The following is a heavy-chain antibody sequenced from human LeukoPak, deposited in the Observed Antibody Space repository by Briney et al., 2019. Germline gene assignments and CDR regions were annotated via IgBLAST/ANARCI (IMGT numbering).Heavy chain of an antibody. D-gene: IGHD2-8*01. Sequence: ASVKVSCTASGYTFTAYFTHWVRQAPGQGLEWMGRINPNSGGTNYAQKFQGRVTMTRDTSISTAYMELSSLRSDDTAVYYRARGGLVMDGWVDYWGQGTLVTVSS. V-gene: IGHV1-2*06. CDR1: GYTFTAYF. CDR3: ARGGLVMDGWVDY. CDR2: INPNSGGT. J-gene: IGHJ4*02.